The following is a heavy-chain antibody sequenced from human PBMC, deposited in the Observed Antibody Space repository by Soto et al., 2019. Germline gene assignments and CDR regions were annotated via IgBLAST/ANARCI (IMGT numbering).Heavy chain of an antibody. D-gene: IGHD2-21*02. J-gene: IGHJ6*02. V-gene: IGHV2-5*02. CDR1: GFSLSTTGVG. CDR3: VQSRCGGDCLQSYSSHSYYGLDV. CDR2: IYWDDDK. Sequence: QITLKESGPTLVKPTQTLTLTCTFSGFSLSTTGVGVGWIRQPPGKALEWLALIYWDDDKRYNPSLNSRLTITKDTSKNQVVLAMTTMDPVDTATYYCVQSRCGGDCLQSYSSHSYYGLDVWGQGTTVTVPS.